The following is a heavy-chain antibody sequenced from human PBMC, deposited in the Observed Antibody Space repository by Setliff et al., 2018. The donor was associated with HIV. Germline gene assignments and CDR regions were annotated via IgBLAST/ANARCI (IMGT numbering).Heavy chain of an antibody. J-gene: IGHJ4*02. CDR2: INHSGNI. CDR3: ARGTYYNGGHLPLDS. CDR1: GGAFNDYY. V-gene: IGHV4-34*01. Sequence: SETLSLTCAVYGGAFNDYYWNWIRQPPGEGLQWIGEINHSGNINYNPSLRSRVTMSVDTSKEQFSLNVTSVTAADMAVYYCARGTYYNGGHLPLDSWGQGALVTVSS. D-gene: IGHD2-8*01.